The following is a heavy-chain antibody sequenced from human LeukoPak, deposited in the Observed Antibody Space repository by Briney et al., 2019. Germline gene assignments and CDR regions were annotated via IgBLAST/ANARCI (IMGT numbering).Heavy chain of an antibody. CDR2: IYYSGST. Sequence: KTSETLSLTCTVSGGSISSGDYSWSWIRQPPGKGLEWIAYIYYSGSTYYNPSLKSRVTISVDTSKNQFSLKLSSVTAADTAVYYCARGDYGDYEFYFDYWGQGTLVTVSS. V-gene: IGHV4-30-4*01. D-gene: IGHD4-17*01. J-gene: IGHJ4*02. CDR1: GGSISSGDYS. CDR3: ARGDYGDYEFYFDY.